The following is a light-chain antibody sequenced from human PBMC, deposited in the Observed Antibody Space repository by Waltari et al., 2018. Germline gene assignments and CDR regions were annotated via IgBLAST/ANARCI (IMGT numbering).Light chain of an antibody. CDR2: EVR. J-gene: IGLJ1*01. Sequence: QSALTQPPSASGSPGQSVTISCTGSSSDIGAYKYVTWYQQHPGKAPKLIVVEVRKRPSGVPDRFSGSKSGNTASLTVSGLQAEDEADYYCCSYAGSNSYVFGSGTKITVL. CDR3: CSYAGSNSYV. CDR1: SSDIGAYKY. V-gene: IGLV2-8*01.